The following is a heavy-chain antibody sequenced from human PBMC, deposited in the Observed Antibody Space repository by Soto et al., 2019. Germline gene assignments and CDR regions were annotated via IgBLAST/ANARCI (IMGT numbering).Heavy chain of an antibody. D-gene: IGHD1-20*01. J-gene: IGHJ6*02. CDR3: ARVSGYNWNPPNYYYYGMDV. V-gene: IGHV1-69*13. Sequence: SVKVSCKASGGTFSSYAISWVRQAPGQGLEWMGGIIPIFGTANYAQKFQGRVTITADESTSTAYMELSSLRSEGTAVYYCARVSGYNWNPPNYYYYGMDVWGQGTTVTVSS. CDR2: IIPIFGTA. CDR1: GGTFSSYA.